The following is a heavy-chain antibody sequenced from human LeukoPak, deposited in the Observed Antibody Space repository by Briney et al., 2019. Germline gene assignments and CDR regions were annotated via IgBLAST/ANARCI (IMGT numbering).Heavy chain of an antibody. D-gene: IGHD1-7*01. J-gene: IGHJ6*03. CDR3: ARGELIYYYYMDV. Sequence: PGGSLRLSCAASGFTFSSYWMSWVRQAPGKGLEWVANIKQDGSEKYYVDSVKGRFTISRDNSKNTLYLQMGSLRAEDMAVYYCARGELIYYYYMDVRGKGTTVTVSS. V-gene: IGHV3-7*01. CDR2: IKQDGSEK. CDR1: GFTFSSYW.